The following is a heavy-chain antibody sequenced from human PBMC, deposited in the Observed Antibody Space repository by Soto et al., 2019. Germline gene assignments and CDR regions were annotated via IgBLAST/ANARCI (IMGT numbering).Heavy chain of an antibody. CDR2: ISYDGSNK. Sequence: LRLSCAASGFTFSSYGMHWVRQAPGKGLEWVAVISYDGSNKYYADSVKGRFTISRDNSKNTLYLQMNSLRAEDTAVYYCAKGPYYDILTGPGDYYYGMDVWGQGTTVTVSS. CDR3: AKGPYYDILTGPGDYYYGMDV. J-gene: IGHJ6*02. V-gene: IGHV3-30*18. CDR1: GFTFSSYG. D-gene: IGHD3-9*01.